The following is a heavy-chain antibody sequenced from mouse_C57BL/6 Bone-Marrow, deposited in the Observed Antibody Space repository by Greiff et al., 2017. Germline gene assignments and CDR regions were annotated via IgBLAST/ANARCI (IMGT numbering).Heavy chain of an antibody. D-gene: IGHD2-5*01. CDR3: ARSELYSNFPFDY. V-gene: IGHV1-80*01. J-gene: IGHJ2*01. Sequence: QVQLQQSGAELVKPGASVKISCKASGYAFSSYWMNWVKQRPGKGLEWIGQIYPGDGDTNYNGKFKGKATLTADKSSSTAYMQLSSLTSEDSAVYCCARSELYSNFPFDYWGQGTTLTVSS. CDR1: GYAFSSYW. CDR2: IYPGDGDT.